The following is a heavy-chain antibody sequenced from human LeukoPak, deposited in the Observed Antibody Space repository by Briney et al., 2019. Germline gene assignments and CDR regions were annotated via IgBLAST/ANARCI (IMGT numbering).Heavy chain of an antibody. D-gene: IGHD1-14*01. CDR2: INSDGSST. J-gene: IGHJ3*02. CDR3: AKDRRTGDAFDI. V-gene: IGHV3-74*01. CDR1: GFTFSSYW. Sequence: GGSLRLSCAASGFTFSSYWMHWVRQAPGKGLVWVSRINSDGSSTSYADSVKGRFTISRDNSKNTLYLQMNSLRAEDTAVYYCAKDRRTGDAFDIWGQGTMVTVSS.